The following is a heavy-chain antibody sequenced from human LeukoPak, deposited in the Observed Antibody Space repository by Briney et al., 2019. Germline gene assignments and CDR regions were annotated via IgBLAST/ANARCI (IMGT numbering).Heavy chain of an antibody. J-gene: IGHJ4*02. CDR1: GFTFGDYA. D-gene: IGHD3-9*01. CDR3: TRARITIFSYYFDY. CDR2: IRSKAYGGTT. V-gene: IGHV3-49*04. Sequence: GRTLRLSCTASGFTFGDYAMSWVRQAPGPGLGGEGFIRSKAYGGTTEYAASVKGRFTISRDDSKSISYLQMNSLKTEDTAVYYCTRARITIFSYYFDYWGQGTLVTVSS.